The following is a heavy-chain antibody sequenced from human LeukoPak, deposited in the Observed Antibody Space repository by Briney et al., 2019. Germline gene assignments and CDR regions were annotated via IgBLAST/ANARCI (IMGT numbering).Heavy chain of an antibody. CDR2: IFYSGGN. D-gene: IGHD2-21*02. V-gene: IGHV4-59*11. CDR1: GGSISSHY. CDR3: ARGLGSDLLLDY. Sequence: PSETLSLTCTVSGGSISSHYWSWIRQPPGKGLEWIGYIFYSGGNNYNPSLKSRATISVDTSKNQFSLRLTSVTAADTAVYYCARGLGSDLLLDYWGQGTLVTVSS. J-gene: IGHJ4*02.